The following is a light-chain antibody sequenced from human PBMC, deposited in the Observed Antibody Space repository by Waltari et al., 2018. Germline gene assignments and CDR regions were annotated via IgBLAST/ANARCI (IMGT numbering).Light chain of an antibody. CDR3: QQFSVYPLT. V-gene: IGKV1-13*02. CDR2: DTY. Sequence: QLTQFPASLSASIGDRLTITCRASQNLGGGLTWYQQKPGEPPRLLIYDTYPLQGGVPSRFSGGVSGTDYTLTISGLQPQDFATYYCQQFSVYPLTFGGGSKVEIK. J-gene: IGKJ4*01. CDR1: QNLGGG.